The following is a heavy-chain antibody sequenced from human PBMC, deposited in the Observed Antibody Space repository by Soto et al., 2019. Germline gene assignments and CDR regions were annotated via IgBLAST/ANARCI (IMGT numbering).Heavy chain of an antibody. J-gene: IGHJ1*01. CDR1: GFSFSNYG. CDR3: AIMPPLPDIWGPYRHRIYFDT. Sequence: EVQLLESGGGFLQPGGSLRLSCTASGFSFSNYGMSWVRQAPGKGLEWVSGISETHRGSYYADSVKGRFTISRDNSENTLYLQMNSLRAEDTAVYYCAIMPPLPDIWGPYRHRIYFDTWGQGTLVAVSS. D-gene: IGHD3-16*02. V-gene: IGHV3-23*01. CDR2: ISETHRGS.